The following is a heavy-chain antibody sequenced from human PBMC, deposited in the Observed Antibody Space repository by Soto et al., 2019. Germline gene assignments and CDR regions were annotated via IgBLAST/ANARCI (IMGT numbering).Heavy chain of an antibody. V-gene: IGHV3-21*01. Sequence: PGGSLRLSCAASGFTFSSYSMNWVRQAPGKGLEWVSSISSTTNYKYYADSVKGRFTISRDNAKNSLYLQMNSLRAEDTAVYYCARDPLWGTAMVLWYFDLWGRGTLVTVSS. D-gene: IGHD5-18*01. J-gene: IGHJ2*01. CDR3: ARDPLWGTAMVLWYFDL. CDR2: ISSTTNYK. CDR1: GFTFSSYS.